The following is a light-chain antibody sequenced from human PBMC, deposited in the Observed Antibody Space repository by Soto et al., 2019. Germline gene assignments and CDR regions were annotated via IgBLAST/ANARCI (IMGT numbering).Light chain of an antibody. Sequence: QPVLTQSPSASASLGASVKLTCTLSSGHSNYAIAWHQQQSEKGPRYLMKLNSDGSHSKGDGIPDRFSGSSSGAERYLTISSLQSEDEADYYSQACGSSIVVFGGGTKLTVL. CDR2: LNSDGSH. CDR3: QACGSSIVV. CDR1: SGHSNYA. V-gene: IGLV4-69*01. J-gene: IGLJ2*01.